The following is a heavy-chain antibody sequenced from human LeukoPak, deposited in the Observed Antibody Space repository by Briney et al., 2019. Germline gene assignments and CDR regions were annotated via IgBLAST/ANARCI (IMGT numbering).Heavy chain of an antibody. CDR3: ARGEGICSGGSCYFNWFDP. J-gene: IGHJ5*02. V-gene: IGHV4-39*07. Sequence: PSETLSLTCTVSGDSISSTIHYWGWIRQPPGKGLEWIGSIYYSGSTYYNPSLKSRVTISVDTSKNQFSLKLSSVTAADTAVYYCARGEGICSGGSCYFNWFDPWGQGTLVTVSS. D-gene: IGHD2-15*01. CDR1: GDSISSTIHY. CDR2: IYYSGST.